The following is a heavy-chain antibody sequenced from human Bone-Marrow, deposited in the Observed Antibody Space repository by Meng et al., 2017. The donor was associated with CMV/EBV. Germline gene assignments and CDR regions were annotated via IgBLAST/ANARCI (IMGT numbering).Heavy chain of an antibody. Sequence: GESLKISCAASGFTFSSYSMNWVRQAPGKGLEWVSSISSSSSYIYYADSVKGRFTISRDNAKNSLYLQMNSLRAEDTAVYYCTRANYDVWSGYYNGGFDYWGQGTLVTVSS. CDR2: ISSSSSYI. J-gene: IGHJ4*02. V-gene: IGHV3-21*01. CDR3: TRANYDVWSGYYNGGFDY. D-gene: IGHD3-3*01. CDR1: GFTFSSYS.